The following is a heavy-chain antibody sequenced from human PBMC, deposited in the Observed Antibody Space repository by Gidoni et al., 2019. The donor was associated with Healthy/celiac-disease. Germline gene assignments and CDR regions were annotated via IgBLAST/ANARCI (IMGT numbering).Heavy chain of an antibody. D-gene: IGHD3-3*01. Sequence: QVQLVESGGGLAKPGGSLRLSCAASGFPFSDYYMSWIRQAPGKGLEWVSYISSSSSYTNYADSVKGRFTISRDNAKNSLYLQMNSLRAEDTAVYYCARDRGVSGYFGQWGQGTLVTVSS. V-gene: IGHV3-11*06. CDR1: GFPFSDYY. CDR2: ISSSSSYT. J-gene: IGHJ1*01. CDR3: ARDRGVSGYFGQ.